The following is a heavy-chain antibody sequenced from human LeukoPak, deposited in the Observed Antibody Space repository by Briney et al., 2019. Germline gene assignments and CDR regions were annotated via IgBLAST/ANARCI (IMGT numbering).Heavy chain of an antibody. J-gene: IGHJ5*02. CDR1: GGSISSYY. CDR3: ARSPGVYNWFDP. V-gene: IGHV4-59*01. CDR2: IYYSGST. D-gene: IGHD3-3*01. Sequence: PSETLSLTCTVSGGSISSYYWSWIRQPPGKGLEWIGYIYYSGSTNDNPSLKSRVTISVDTYKNQFSLKLTSVTAADTAVYYCARSPGVYNWFDPWGQGTLVTVSS.